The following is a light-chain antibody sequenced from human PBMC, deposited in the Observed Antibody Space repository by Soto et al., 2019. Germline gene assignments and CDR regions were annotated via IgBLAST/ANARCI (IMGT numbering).Light chain of an antibody. CDR3: TSYTRSDIGV. V-gene: IGLV2-14*01. CDR2: DVS. CDR1: SSDVGCYDF. J-gene: IGLJ3*02. Sequence: QSALTQPASVSGSPGQSITISCTGTSSDVGCYDFVSWYQQRPGKAPKLIIYDVSNRPSGVSNRFSGSKSGNTASLTISGLQAEDEADYYCTSYTRSDIGVFGGGTKLTVL.